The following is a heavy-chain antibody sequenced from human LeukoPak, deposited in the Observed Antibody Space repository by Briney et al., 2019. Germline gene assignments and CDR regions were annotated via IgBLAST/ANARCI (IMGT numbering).Heavy chain of an antibody. V-gene: IGHV3-48*04. Sequence: PGGSLRLSCAASGFTFSSYSMNSVRQAPGKGLEWVSYISSSSSTIYYADSVKGRFTISSDNAKNSLYLQINSLRAEDTAVYYCARDIYYGSGSSIDYWGQGTLVTVSS. CDR2: ISSSSSTI. CDR3: ARDIYYGSGSSIDY. CDR1: GFTFSSYS. D-gene: IGHD3-10*01. J-gene: IGHJ4*02.